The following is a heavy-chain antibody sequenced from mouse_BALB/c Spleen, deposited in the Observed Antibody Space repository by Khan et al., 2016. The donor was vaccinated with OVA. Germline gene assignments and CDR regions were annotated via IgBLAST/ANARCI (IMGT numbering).Heavy chain of an antibody. D-gene: IGHD2-4*01. CDR2: IWSAGST. CDR1: GFSLTNYS. Sequence: VELVESGPGLVQPSQSLSITCTVSGFSLTNYSVHWVRQSPGKGLEWLGVIWSAGSTDYHAVFISRLSISKDNSRSQAFFKMNSLQPNDTAIYYCARRGYDYGRGALFAYWGQGTLVTVSA. CDR3: ARRGYDYGRGALFAY. J-gene: IGHJ3*01. V-gene: IGHV2-2*02.